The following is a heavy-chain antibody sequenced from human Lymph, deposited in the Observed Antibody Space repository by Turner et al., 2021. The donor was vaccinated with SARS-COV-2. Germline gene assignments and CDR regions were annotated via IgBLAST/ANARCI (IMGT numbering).Heavy chain of an antibody. V-gene: IGHV3-23*01. CDR3: AKVHGIVTGYLDY. Sequence: EVQLWECGSGLVQPGGSLRLSCADSGYTFSSYAMSWVRQAPGKGPEWVSSISVSGGSTYYPDSEKDRFTISRDNSKITLYLQMNSLRAEDTAVYYCAKVHGIVTGYLDYWGQGTLVTVSS. D-gene: IGHD3-9*01. CDR2: ISVSGGST. CDR1: GYTFSSYA. J-gene: IGHJ4*02.